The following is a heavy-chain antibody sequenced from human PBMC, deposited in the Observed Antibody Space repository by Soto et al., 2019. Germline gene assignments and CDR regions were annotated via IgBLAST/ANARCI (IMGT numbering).Heavy chain of an antibody. D-gene: IGHD6-25*01. CDR1: GYSFTSYW. CDR2: IDPSDSYT. Sequence: PGESLKISCKGSGYSFTSYWISWVRQMPGKGLEWMGRIDPSDSYTNYSPSFQGHVTISADKSISTAYLQWSSLKASDTAMYYCARLRIAATYYYYYGMDVWGQGTTVTVS. V-gene: IGHV5-10-1*01. CDR3: ARLRIAATYYYYYGMDV. J-gene: IGHJ6*02.